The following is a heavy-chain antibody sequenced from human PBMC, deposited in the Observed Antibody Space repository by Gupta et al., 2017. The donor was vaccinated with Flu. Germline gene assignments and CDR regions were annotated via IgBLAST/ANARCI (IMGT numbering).Heavy chain of an antibody. V-gene: IGHV3-15*05. Sequence: EVKLVDSGGDLVKPGGYLRLSCRGSGFTFSNAWISWVRQAPGKGLEWVGLIKNEADGGTVHLATAVQDRFSVSRDDSESIVHVEMKSLKREDSGVYYCTTGQLWGQGTPVTVS. CDR3: TTGQL. J-gene: IGHJ4*02. CDR2: IKNEADGGTV. D-gene: IGHD6-13*01. CDR1: GFTFSNAW.